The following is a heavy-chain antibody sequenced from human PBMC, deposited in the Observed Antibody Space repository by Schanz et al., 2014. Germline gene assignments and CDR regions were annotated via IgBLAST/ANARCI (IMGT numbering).Heavy chain of an antibody. V-gene: IGHV1-69*04. CDR3: TRAETTVLSLVRSAWYCDL. J-gene: IGHJ2*01. CDR2: VIPVLGLG. CDR1: GGTFRNYA. D-gene: IGHD4-17*01. Sequence: VSCKASGGTFRNYAIHWVRQAPGQGLEWMGRVIPVLGLGSHAQKFQDRATLTADKATGTAYMELSSLRSEDTAVYYCTRAETTVLSLVRSAWYCDLGGGGTLGTVSS.